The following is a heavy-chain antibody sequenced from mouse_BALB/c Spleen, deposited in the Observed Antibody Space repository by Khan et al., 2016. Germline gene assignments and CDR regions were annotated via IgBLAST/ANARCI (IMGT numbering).Heavy chain of an antibody. CDR2: IYPGDGDT. D-gene: IGHD2-2*01. V-gene: IGHV1-80*01. CDR1: GYAFSSYW. CDR3: ASESYGYVTLAY. Sequence: QVQLQQSGAELVRPGSSVKISCKASGYAFSSYWMNWVKQRPGQGLEWIGQIYPGDGDTNYNGKFKGKATLTADKSSSTVYMQLSSLTSEDSAFYFCASESYGYVTLAYWGQGTLVTVSA. J-gene: IGHJ3*01.